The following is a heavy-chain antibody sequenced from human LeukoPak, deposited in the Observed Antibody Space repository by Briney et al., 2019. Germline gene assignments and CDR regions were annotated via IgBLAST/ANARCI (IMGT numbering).Heavy chain of an antibody. CDR2: ISSSGSII. D-gene: IGHD3-22*01. V-gene: IGHV3-11*04. Sequence: GGSLRLSCAASGFMFNDYYMSWIRQAPGKGLEWVSYISSSGSIIYYADSVKGRFTISRDNAKSSVFLQMDSPRAEDTALYYCASSTPYYYDTSGYHNPPHTDYWGQGTLVTVSS. CDR3: ASSTPYYYDTSGYHNPPHTDY. J-gene: IGHJ4*02. CDR1: GFMFNDYY.